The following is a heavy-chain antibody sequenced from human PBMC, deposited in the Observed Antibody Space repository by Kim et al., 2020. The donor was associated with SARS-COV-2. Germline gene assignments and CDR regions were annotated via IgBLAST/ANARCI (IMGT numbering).Heavy chain of an antibody. J-gene: IGHJ4*02. Sequence: GGSLRLSCAASGFTFSDYTMNWVRQAPGKGLEWVPFICSSSTTIYYADSVKGRFTISRDNAKNSLFLQMNSLRAEDTAVYYCTRPPLYSSSWLLDYWGQG. CDR3: TRPPLYSSSWLLDY. V-gene: IGHV3-48*04. CDR1: GFTFSDYT. D-gene: IGHD6-13*01. CDR2: ICSSSTTI.